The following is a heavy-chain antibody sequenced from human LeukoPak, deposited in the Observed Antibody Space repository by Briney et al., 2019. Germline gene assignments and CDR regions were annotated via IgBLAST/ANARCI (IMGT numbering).Heavy chain of an antibody. CDR1: GGSISSGEYY. CDR3: ARDKVGATNWLDP. CDR2: IYYSVST. D-gene: IGHD1-26*01. J-gene: IGHJ5*02. V-gene: IGHV4-30-4*01. Sequence: SQTLSVTCAVSGGSISSGEYYWSWIRQPPGKGLEWIGYIYYSVSTYYNPSLKSRLTISVDTSNSQFSLRLTSVTAADTAVYYCARDKVGATNWLDPWGQGTLVTVSS.